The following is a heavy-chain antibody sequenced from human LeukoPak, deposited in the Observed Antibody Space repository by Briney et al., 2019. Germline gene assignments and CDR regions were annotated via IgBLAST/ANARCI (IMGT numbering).Heavy chain of an antibody. CDR1: VYSINFGHL. Sequence: ASEILSPTCAVSVYSINFGHLWGWIRQPPGQGLEWIASINHSGRTYYTPSLKSRVTISVDTVKNQFSLKLTAVTAEDTAMYFCPRESSAVAHAMMRDWLDPWGQGTLVTVSS. D-gene: IGHD6-19*01. J-gene: IGHJ5*02. V-gene: IGHV4-38-2*02. CDR2: INHSGRT. CDR3: PRESSAVAHAMMRDWLDP.